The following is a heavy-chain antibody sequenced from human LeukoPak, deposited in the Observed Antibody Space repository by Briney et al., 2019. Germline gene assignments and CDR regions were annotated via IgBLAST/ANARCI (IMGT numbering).Heavy chain of an antibody. Sequence: SETLSLTCAVFGGSLSGSYCNWIRQTPGKVLEWIGEINHSGRTNYNSSLKSRVTISVDTSKNQFSLKLISVTAADTAVYYCARDPCGSINCPLRYWGQGTQVTVSS. V-gene: IGHV4-34*01. CDR1: GGSLSGSY. J-gene: IGHJ4*02. CDR2: INHSGRT. CDR3: ARDPCGSINCPLRY. D-gene: IGHD1-26*01.